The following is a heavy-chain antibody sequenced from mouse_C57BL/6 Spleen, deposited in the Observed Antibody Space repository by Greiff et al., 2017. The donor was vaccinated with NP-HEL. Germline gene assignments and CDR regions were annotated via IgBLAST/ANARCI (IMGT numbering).Heavy chain of an antibody. CDR1: GYTFTSYT. Sequence: VQLVESGAELARPGASVKMSCKASGYTFTSYTMHWVKQRPGQGLEWIGYINPSSGYTKYNQKFKDKATLTADKSSSTAYMQLSSLTSEDSAVYYCARDDDWYFDVWGTGTTVTVSS. CDR2: INPSSGYT. V-gene: IGHV1-4*01. J-gene: IGHJ1*03. CDR3: ARDDDWYFDV.